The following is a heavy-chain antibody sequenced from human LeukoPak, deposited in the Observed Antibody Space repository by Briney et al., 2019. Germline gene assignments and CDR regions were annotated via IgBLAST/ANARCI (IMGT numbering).Heavy chain of an antibody. V-gene: IGHV3-48*03. D-gene: IGHD3-3*01. CDR3: AREACLEWLLLPGCFDL. CDR1: GFTFSSYE. CDR2: ISSSGSTI. J-gene: IGHJ2*01. Sequence: GESLKISCAASGFTFSSYEMNWVRQAPGKGLEWVSYISSSGSTIYYADSVKGRFTISRDNAKNSLYLQMNSLRAEDTAVYYCAREACLEWLLLPGCFDLWGCGTLVTVSS.